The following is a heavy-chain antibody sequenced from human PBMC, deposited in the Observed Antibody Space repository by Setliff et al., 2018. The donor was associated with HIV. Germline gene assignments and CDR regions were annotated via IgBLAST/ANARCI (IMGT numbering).Heavy chain of an antibody. Sequence: SETLSLTCTVSGGSISSYYWSWIRQPPGEGLEWIGYIFYSGSTNYNPSLKSRVTISLDTSKNQFSLKLSSVTASDTAVYYCARARYIVIRGDAGMDVWGPGTTVTVSS. CDR2: IFYSGST. CDR1: GGSISSYY. V-gene: IGHV4-59*08. J-gene: IGHJ6*02. D-gene: IGHD3-10*01. CDR3: ARARYIVIRGDAGMDV.